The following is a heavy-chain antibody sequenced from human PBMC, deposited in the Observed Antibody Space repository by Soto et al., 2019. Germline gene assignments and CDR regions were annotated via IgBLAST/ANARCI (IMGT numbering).Heavy chain of an antibody. CDR2: IHYSRTT. V-gene: IGHV4-59*01. CDR3: ARDNSYAIDY. Sequence: SETLSLTFTVSGTSISSYYWSWIRQPPGKGLEWMGNIHYSRTTNYNPSLASRVTLSVDTSQNQFSLKMTSVTAADRAMYFCARDNSYAIDYWGRGTLVTVSS. CDR1: GTSISSYY. D-gene: IGHD2-8*01. J-gene: IGHJ4*01.